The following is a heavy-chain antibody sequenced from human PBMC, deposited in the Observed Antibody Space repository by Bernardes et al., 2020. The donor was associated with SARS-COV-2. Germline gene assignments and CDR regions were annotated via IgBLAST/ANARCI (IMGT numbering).Heavy chain of an antibody. V-gene: IGHV1-18*01. CDR3: VRGITTTGNHY. Sequence: ASVKVSCKASGYTFSNYAISWVRQAPGQGLEWMGWISRGSTRYAQHLQGRVTMTTDTSTSTVYMELRSLRSDDTAVYYCVRGITTTGNHYWGQGTLVSVSS. CDR1: GYTFSNYA. J-gene: IGHJ4*02. CDR2: ISRGST. D-gene: IGHD1-1*01.